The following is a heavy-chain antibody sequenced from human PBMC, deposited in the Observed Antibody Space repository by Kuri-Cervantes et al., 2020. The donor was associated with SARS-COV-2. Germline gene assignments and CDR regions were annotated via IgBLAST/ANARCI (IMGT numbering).Heavy chain of an antibody. Sequence: GGSLRLSCEGSGFTFSSYALHWVRQAPGKGLEWVAFIQYDGGNEYSTESVKGRFTISRDNSRNTLYLQMSRLRPEDTAVYYCARAGGVWGQGTLVTVSS. CDR1: GFTFSSYA. CDR3: ARAGGV. CDR2: IQYDGGNE. J-gene: IGHJ4*02. D-gene: IGHD1-14*01. V-gene: IGHV3-30*02.